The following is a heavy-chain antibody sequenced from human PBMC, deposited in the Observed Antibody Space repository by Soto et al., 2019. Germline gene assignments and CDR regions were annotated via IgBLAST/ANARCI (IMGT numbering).Heavy chain of an antibody. CDR3: ARQTGYSSSWYPPTYYFDY. Sequence: QLQLQESGPGLVKPSETLSLTCTVSGGSISSSSYYWGWIRQPPGKGLEWIGSIYNSGSTYYNPPPKGRVTLSVDTSKNQFSLELSSVTAADTAVYYCARQTGYSSSWYPPTYYFDYWGQGTLVTVSS. D-gene: IGHD6-13*01. V-gene: IGHV4-39*01. CDR2: IYNSGST. CDR1: GGSISSSSYY. J-gene: IGHJ4*02.